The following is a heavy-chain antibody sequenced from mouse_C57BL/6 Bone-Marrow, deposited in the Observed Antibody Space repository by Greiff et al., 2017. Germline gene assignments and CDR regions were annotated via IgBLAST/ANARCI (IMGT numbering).Heavy chain of an antibody. CDR3: AREVLLLGFAY. V-gene: IGHV5-17*01. CDR2: ISSGCSTI. D-gene: IGHD1-1*01. J-gene: IGHJ3*01. CDR1: GFTFSDYG. Sequence: EVQVVESGGGLVKPGGSLKLSCAASGFTFSDYGMHWVRQAPEKGLEWVAYISSGCSTIYYADTVKGRFTISRDNAKSTLFLQMTSLRSEDTAMYYCAREVLLLGFAYWGQGTLVTVSA.